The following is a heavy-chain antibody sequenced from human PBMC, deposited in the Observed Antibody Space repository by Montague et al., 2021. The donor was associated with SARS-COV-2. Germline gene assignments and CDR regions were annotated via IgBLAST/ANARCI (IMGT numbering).Heavy chain of an antibody. Sequence: SETLSLTCTVSGGSISSSSYYWGWIRQPPGKGLEWIGSIYYSGSTNYNPSLKRRVTIPVDTSKNQFSLKLSSVTAADTAVYYCARTYYYGSVVWFDPWGQGTLVTVSS. J-gene: IGHJ5*02. CDR3: ARTYYYGSVVWFDP. CDR2: IYYSGST. V-gene: IGHV4-39*07. CDR1: GGSISSSSYY. D-gene: IGHD3-10*01.